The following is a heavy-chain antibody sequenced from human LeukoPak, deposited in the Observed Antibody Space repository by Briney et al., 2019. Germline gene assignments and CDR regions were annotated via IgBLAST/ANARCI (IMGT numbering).Heavy chain of an antibody. D-gene: IGHD3-10*01. J-gene: IGHJ4*02. V-gene: IGHV4-39*01. CDR1: GGSISSSSYY. CDR2: IYYSGGP. Sequence: PSETLSLTCTVSGGSISSSSYYWGWIRQPPGKGLEWIGSIYYSGGPYYNPSLKSRVTISVDLSKNQFSLKLTSVTAADTAVYYCARQANALIWFGELSIWGQGTQVTVSS. CDR3: ARQANALIWFGELSI.